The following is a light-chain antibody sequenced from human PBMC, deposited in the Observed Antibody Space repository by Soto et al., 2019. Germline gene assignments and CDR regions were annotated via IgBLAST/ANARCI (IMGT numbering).Light chain of an antibody. CDR1: SSNIGAGYD. J-gene: IGLJ3*02. CDR3: HSYDSSLGGSV. V-gene: IGLV1-40*01. CDR2: GNN. Sequence: QPVLTQPPSVSGAPGQRVTISCTGSSSNIGAGYDVHWYRQLPGTAPKLLIYGNNNRPSGVPERFSASKSGTSASLAITGLQAEDEADYYCHSYDSSLGGSVFGGGTKLTVL.